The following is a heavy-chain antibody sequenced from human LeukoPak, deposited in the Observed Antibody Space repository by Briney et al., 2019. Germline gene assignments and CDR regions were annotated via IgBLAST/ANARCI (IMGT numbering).Heavy chain of an antibody. CDR1: GFTFSSYA. J-gene: IGHJ5*02. D-gene: IGHD4-17*01. Sequence: GGSLRLSCAASGFTFSSYAVHWDSQAPGKGLEWVAVISYDGSNKYYADSVKGRFTISRDNSKNTLYLQMNSLRAEDAAVYYCARDVGAPWGQGTLVTVSS. CDR2: ISYDGSNK. V-gene: IGHV3-30-3*01. CDR3: ARDVGAP.